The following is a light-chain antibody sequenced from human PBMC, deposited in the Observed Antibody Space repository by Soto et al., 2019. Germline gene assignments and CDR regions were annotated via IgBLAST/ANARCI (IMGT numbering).Light chain of an antibody. CDR1: QSISTY. CDR3: QQSSTTPWT. CDR2: LTS. Sequence: DIQMTQSPSSLSASVGDRVTITCRASQSISTYLNWFQQKPGRAPKLLIYLTSTLQSGVPSRFSGSGSGTDFTRTISSLQPEDFATYYCQQSSTTPWTFGQGTNVDVK. V-gene: IGKV1-39*01. J-gene: IGKJ1*01.